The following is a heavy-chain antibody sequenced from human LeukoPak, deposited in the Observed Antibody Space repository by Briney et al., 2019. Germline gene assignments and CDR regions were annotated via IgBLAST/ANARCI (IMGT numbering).Heavy chain of an antibody. D-gene: IGHD3-22*01. Sequence: PSETLSLTCIVSGASIRSNYWSWIRQSSGKGLEWIVYIYHTGGTKYNPSLKSRVTMSVDTSKNQFSLKLNSMTAADTAVYYCARDRGDYYDRGDPEWYFDYWGQGILVTVSP. J-gene: IGHJ4*02. CDR1: GASIRSNY. CDR2: IYHTGGT. CDR3: ARDRGDYYDRGDPEWYFDY. V-gene: IGHV4-59*01.